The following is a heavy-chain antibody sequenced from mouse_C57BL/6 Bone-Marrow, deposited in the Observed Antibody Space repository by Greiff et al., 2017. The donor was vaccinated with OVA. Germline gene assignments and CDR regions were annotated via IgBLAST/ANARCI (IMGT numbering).Heavy chain of an antibody. V-gene: IGHV14-4*01. CDR1: GFNIKDDY. Sequence: EVKLQESGAELVRPGASVKLSCTASGFNIKDDYMHWVKQRPEQGLEWIGWIDPENGDTEYASKFQGKATITADTSSTTDYLQLSSLTSEDTAVYYGTRNYDWGQGTTLTVTS. D-gene: IGHD2-1*01. CDR3: TRNYD. CDR2: IDPENGDT. J-gene: IGHJ2*01.